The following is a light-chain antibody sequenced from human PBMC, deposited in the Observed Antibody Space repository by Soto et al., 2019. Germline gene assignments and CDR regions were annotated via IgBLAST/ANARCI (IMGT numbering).Light chain of an antibody. Sequence: QMTQSPSSLSASVEDGVIITCGSSQSISNHLNWYQQKPGKAPKLLIFAASSLQSGVPSRFSGSRSGPDFTLTISSLQPEDFATYYCQQSYSSPPTFGQGTKVDIK. V-gene: IGKV1-39*01. CDR1: QSISNH. J-gene: IGKJ1*01. CDR3: QQSYSSPPT. CDR2: AAS.